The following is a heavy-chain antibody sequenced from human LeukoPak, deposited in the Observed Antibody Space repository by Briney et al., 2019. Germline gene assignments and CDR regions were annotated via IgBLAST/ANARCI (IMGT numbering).Heavy chain of an antibody. D-gene: IGHD1-1*01. CDR1: GFTFSSYW. V-gene: IGHV3-7*01. CDR3: ARDQNGGFDY. CDR2: INEDGSEK. J-gene: IGHJ4*02. Sequence: GGSLRLSCAASGFTFSSYWLSWVRQAAGKGLQWVANINEDGSEKYYVDSVKGRLTISRDNGKNSLYLQMNSLRAEDTAVYYCARDQNGGFDYWGQGTLVTVSS.